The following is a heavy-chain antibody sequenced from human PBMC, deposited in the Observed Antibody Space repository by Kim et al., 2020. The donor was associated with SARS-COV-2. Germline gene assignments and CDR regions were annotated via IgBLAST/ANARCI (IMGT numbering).Heavy chain of an antibody. CDR3: AKDLYVTGAGIDY. V-gene: IGHV3-30*02. D-gene: IGHD3-10*02. J-gene: IGHJ4*02. Sequence: YADSVKGRFTISRDNSKNTLYLQMNSLRAEDTAVYYCAKDLYVTGAGIDYWGQGTLVTVSS.